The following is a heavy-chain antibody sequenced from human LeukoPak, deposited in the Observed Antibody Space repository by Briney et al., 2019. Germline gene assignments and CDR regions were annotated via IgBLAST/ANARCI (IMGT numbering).Heavy chain of an antibody. Sequence: ASVKVSCKASGYTFTSYGISWVRQAPGQGLEWMGWINPNSGGTNYAQKFQGRVTMTRDTSISTAYMELSRLRSDDTAVYYCARAHDYGDFEGFDYWGQGTLVTVSS. CDR3: ARAHDYGDFEGFDY. CDR2: INPNSGGT. J-gene: IGHJ4*02. CDR1: GYTFTSYG. D-gene: IGHD4-17*01. V-gene: IGHV1-2*02.